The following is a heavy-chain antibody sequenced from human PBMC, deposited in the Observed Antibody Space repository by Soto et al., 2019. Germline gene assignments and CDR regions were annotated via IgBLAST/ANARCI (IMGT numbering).Heavy chain of an antibody. CDR1: GFSLSDLF. CDR2: TKDKAYSYTT. V-gene: IGHV3-72*01. D-gene: IGHD3-10*01. CDR3: ASIRGVFGY. J-gene: IGHJ4*02. Sequence: EVQLVESGGALVQPGGSLRLSCAASGFSLSDLFIDWVRQAPGKGLEWVGRTKDKAYSYTTEYAASMKGRFTISRDESRNSLYLQMSSLKTGDTAVYYCASIRGVFGYWGQGTLVTVSS.